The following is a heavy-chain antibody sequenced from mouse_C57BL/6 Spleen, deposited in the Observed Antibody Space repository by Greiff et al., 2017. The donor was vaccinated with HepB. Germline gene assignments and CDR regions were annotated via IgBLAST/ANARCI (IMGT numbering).Heavy chain of an antibody. D-gene: IGHD2-4*01. CDR2: IYPGSGST. Sequence: QVQLQQPGAELVKPGASVKMSCKASGYTFTSYWITWVKQRPGQGLEWIGDIYPGSGSTNYNEKFKSKATLTVDTSSSTASLHLSSLTSEDSAVYYCARSLYDYDGDYAMDYWGQGTSVTVSS. V-gene: IGHV1-55*01. CDR1: GYTFTSYW. J-gene: IGHJ4*01. CDR3: ARSLYDYDGDYAMDY.